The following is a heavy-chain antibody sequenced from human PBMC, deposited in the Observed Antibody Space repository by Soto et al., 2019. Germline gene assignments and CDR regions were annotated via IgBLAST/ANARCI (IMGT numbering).Heavy chain of an antibody. D-gene: IGHD6-13*01. Sequence: GASVKVSCKASGYIFTSYGISWVRQASGQGLEWMGWISGYNDNTNYAQNLQGRVAMTTDTSTSTAYMELRSLRSDDTAVYYCAREFFISAAGTYYFDYSGQGTQVTVSS. CDR1: GYIFTSYG. CDR2: ISGYNDNT. J-gene: IGHJ4*02. CDR3: AREFFISAAGTYYFDY. V-gene: IGHV1-18*01.